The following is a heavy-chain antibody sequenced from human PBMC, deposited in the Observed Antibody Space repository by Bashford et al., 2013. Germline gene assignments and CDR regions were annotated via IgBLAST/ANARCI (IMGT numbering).Heavy chain of an antibody. CDR3: TRLIDPRATSSFDI. D-gene: IGHD1-26*01. J-gene: IGHJ3*02. V-gene: IGHV3-73*01. CDR2: IRSKVNSYAT. Sequence: WVRQMPGKGLEWVGRIRSKVNSYATAYAESVRGRFTVSRDDSKNTAYLQMNSLKTEDTAVYYCTRLIDPRATSSFDIWGQGTMVTVSS.